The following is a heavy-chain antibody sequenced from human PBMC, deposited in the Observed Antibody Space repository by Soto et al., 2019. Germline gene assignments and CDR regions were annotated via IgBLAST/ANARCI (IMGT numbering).Heavy chain of an antibody. D-gene: IGHD6-25*01. CDR1: GFTFGDYY. CDR3: ARAEAASPAAWY. J-gene: IGHJ4*02. V-gene: IGHV3-11*01. Sequence: QVQLVESGGGLVKPGGSLRLSCAASGFTFGDYYMSWIRQAPGKGLEWVSYISSSGSSTYYVDSVRGRFTISRDNAKNSLYLQMDSLGAEDTAVYYCARAEAASPAAWYWGQGTLVTVSS. CDR2: ISSSGSST.